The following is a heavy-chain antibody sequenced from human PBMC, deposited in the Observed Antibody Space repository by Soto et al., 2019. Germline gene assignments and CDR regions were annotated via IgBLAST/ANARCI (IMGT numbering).Heavy chain of an antibody. CDR3: ARHSSGWYSDF. CDR1: GYSFTNYW. D-gene: IGHD6-19*01. CDR2: IYPDDSDI. V-gene: IGHV5-51*01. J-gene: IGHJ4*02. Sequence: PXDSLKISCQASGYSFTNYWIGLVRQMPGKGLQWMGIIYPDDSDIRYSPSFQGQVTISADKSISTAYLQWSGLRASDTAMYYCARHSSGWYSDFWGQGTLVTVSS.